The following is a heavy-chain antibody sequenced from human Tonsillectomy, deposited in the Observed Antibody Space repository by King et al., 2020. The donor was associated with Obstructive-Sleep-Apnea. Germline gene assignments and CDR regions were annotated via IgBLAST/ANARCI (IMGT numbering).Heavy chain of an antibody. CDR3: AKDRVGVRGALYGMDV. CDR2: IWYDGSNK. Sequence: VQLVECGGGVVQPGKSLRLSCAASGFTFSSYGMHWVRQAPGKGLAWGAVIWYDGSNKYYVDSVKGRFTISRDNSKNTLYLQMNSLRAEDTAVYYCAKDRVGVRGALYGMDVWGQGTTVTGSS. D-gene: IGHD3-10*01. V-gene: IGHV3-33*06. J-gene: IGHJ6*02. CDR1: GFTFSSYG.